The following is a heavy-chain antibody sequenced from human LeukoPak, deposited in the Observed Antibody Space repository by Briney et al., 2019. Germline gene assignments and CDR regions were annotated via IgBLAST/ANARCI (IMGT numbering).Heavy chain of an antibody. Sequence: GASVKVSCKASGYTFASYGIHWVRQAPGQGLEWMGWINAGNDNTKYSQKFQGRVTITRDTPASTVYMELSSLRSEDTAVYYCARANYGPGTRWLDPWGQGTLVIVSS. V-gene: IGHV1-3*01. J-gene: IGHJ5*02. CDR2: INAGNDNT. CDR3: ARANYGPGTRWLDP. CDR1: GYTFASYG. D-gene: IGHD3-10*01.